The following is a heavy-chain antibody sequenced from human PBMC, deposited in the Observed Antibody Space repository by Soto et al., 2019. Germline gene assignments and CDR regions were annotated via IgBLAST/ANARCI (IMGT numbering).Heavy chain of an antibody. Sequence: PWETLSLTCTVSGGSVSSGSYYWSWIRQPPGKGLEWIGYIYYSGSTNYNPSLKSRVTISVDTSKNQFSLKLSSVTAADTAVYYCARAQGYYDSSGYYPLFYYGMDVWGQGTTVTVSS. CDR1: GGSVSSGSYY. CDR2: IYYSGST. V-gene: IGHV4-61*01. J-gene: IGHJ6*02. CDR3: ARAQGYYDSSGYYPLFYYGMDV. D-gene: IGHD3-22*01.